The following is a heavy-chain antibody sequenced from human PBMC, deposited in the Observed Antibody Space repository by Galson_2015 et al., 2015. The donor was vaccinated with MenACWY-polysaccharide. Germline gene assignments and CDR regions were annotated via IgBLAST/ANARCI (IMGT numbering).Heavy chain of an antibody. CDR1: GFTFSTYA. V-gene: IGHV3-64*01. Sequence: SLRLSCAASGFTFSTYAMHWVRQAPGKGLEYVSSISGNGGITDYANSVEGGFTISRDNSKNTLYLQMGSLRVEDMAVYYCARESPADGAFDIWGQATMVTVSS. CDR2: ISGNGGIT. J-gene: IGHJ3*02. CDR3: ARESPADGAFDI. D-gene: IGHD5-24*01.